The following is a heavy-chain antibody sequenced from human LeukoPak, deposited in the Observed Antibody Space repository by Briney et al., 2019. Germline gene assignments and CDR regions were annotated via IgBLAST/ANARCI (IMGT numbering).Heavy chain of an antibody. CDR3: ARGPFVLPAAIAWFDP. J-gene: IGHJ5*02. Sequence: ASVKVSCKASGYTFTGYYMHWVRQAPGQGLEWMGWINPNSGGTNYAQKFQGRVTMTRDTSISTAYMKLSRLRSDDTAVYYCARGPFVLPAAIAWFDPWGQGTLVTVSS. CDR1: GYTFTGYY. V-gene: IGHV1-2*02. D-gene: IGHD2-2*01. CDR2: INPNSGGT.